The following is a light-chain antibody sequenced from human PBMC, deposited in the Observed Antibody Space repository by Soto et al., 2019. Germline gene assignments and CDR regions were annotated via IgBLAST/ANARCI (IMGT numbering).Light chain of an antibody. CDR3: QQRSNRPLT. CDR2: DVS. V-gene: IGKV3-11*01. Sequence: EIVLTQSPVTLSLSPGERATLSCRASQSVTSFLAWYQQKPGQAPRLLIYDVSNRATGIPARFSGSGSGTNFTLTIRSLEAEDFAVYYCQQRSNRPLTFGGGTKVEIK. CDR1: QSVTSF. J-gene: IGKJ4*01.